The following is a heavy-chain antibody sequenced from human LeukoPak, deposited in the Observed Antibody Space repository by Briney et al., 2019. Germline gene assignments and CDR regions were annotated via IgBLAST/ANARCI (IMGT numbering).Heavy chain of an antibody. V-gene: IGHV4-39*01. Sequence: PSETLSLTCTVSGGSISSSSYYWGWIRQPPGKGLEWIGSIYYSGSTYYNPSLKSRVTISVDTSKNQFSLKLSSVPAADTAVYYCARAVGLRDAFDIWGQGTMVTVSS. CDR2: IYYSGST. J-gene: IGHJ3*02. CDR3: ARAVGLRDAFDI. CDR1: GGSISSSSYY. D-gene: IGHD2-15*01.